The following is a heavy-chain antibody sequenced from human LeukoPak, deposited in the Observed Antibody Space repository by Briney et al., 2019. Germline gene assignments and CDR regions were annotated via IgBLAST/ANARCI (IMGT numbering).Heavy chain of an antibody. V-gene: IGHV5-51*01. CDR1: GYSFTSYW. D-gene: IGHD1-26*01. CDR3: ARQTATYFDS. CDR2: IYPYDSDS. J-gene: IGHJ4*02. Sequence: GESLKISCKGSGYSFTSYWIAWVRQMPGKGLEWMGIIYPYDSDSRYSPSFEGQVTISADKSMSIAYLQLRRLKASDTAMYYCARQTATYFDSWGQGTLVTVST.